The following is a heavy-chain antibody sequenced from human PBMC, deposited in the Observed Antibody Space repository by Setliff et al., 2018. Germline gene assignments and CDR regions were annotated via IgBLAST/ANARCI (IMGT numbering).Heavy chain of an antibody. Sequence: GGSLRLSCAASGFTFSSYAITWVRQAPGKGLEWVSMISGSGGSTYYADSVKGRFTISRDNSKNTLYLQMNSLRAEDTAVYYCAKGGTTITIFGVVITDAFDIWGQGTVVTVSS. V-gene: IGHV3-23*01. J-gene: IGHJ3*02. D-gene: IGHD3-3*01. CDR2: ISGSGGST. CDR1: GFTFSSYA. CDR3: AKGGTTITIFGVVITDAFDI.